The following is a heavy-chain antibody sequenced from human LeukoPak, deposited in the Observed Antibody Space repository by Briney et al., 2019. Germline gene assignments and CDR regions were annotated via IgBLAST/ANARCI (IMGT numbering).Heavy chain of an antibody. Sequence: SETLSLTCTVSGDSISTSSYYWSWIRQPPGKGLEWIGYIYYSGSTNYNPSLKSRVTISVDTSKNQFSLKLSSVTAADTAVYYCAREGGGYFDYWGQGTLVTVSS. CDR3: AREGGGYFDY. CDR2: IYYSGST. D-gene: IGHD3-16*01. J-gene: IGHJ4*02. V-gene: IGHV4-61*01. CDR1: GDSISTSSYY.